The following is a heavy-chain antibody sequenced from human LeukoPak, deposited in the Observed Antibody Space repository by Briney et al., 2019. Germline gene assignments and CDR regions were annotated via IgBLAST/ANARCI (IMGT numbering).Heavy chain of an antibody. J-gene: IGHJ4*02. CDR1: GFTFDDYA. V-gene: IGHV3-9*03. D-gene: IGHD3-22*01. CDR2: ISWNSGSI. CDR3: AKDPRDRYYFDGSGYPYYFDY. Sequence: GGSLRLSCAASGFTFDDYAMHWVRQAPGKGLEWVSGISWNSGSIGYADSVKGRFTISRDNAKNSLYLQMNSLRAEDMALYYCAKDPRDRYYFDGSGYPYYFDYWGQGTLVTVSS.